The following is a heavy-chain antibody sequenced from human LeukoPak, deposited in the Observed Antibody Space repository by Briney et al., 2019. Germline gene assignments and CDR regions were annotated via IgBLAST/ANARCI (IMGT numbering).Heavy chain of an antibody. D-gene: IGHD1-14*01. CDR1: GYTFTSYH. CDR3: TRPVYAGYFDY. V-gene: IGHV3-53*01. J-gene: IGHJ4*02. Sequence: ASVKVSCKASGYTFTSYHMHWVRQAPGKGLEWVSVIYSGGGTYYADSVKGRFTISRDNSKNTLYLQMNSLRAEDTAVYYCTRPVYAGYFDYWGQGTLVTVSS. CDR2: IYSGGGT.